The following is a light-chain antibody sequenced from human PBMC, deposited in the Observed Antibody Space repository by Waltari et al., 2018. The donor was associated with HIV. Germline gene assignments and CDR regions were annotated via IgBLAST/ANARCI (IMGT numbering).Light chain of an antibody. J-gene: IGLJ1*01. CDR1: SSDVGAYNY. CDR3: CSYAGSYTYV. V-gene: IGLV2-11*01. Sequence: QSALTQPRSVSGSPGQSVTISCTGTSSDVGAYNYVSWYQQHPGQAPKLMIYDVNKRPSGVPDRFSCSKSGNTASLTISGLQAEDEADYYCCSYAGSYTYVFGTGTKVTVL. CDR2: DVN.